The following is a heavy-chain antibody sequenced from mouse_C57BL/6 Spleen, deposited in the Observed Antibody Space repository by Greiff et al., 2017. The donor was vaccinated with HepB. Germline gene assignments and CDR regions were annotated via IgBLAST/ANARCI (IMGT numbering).Heavy chain of an antibody. Sequence: VKLQQPGAELVRPGSSVKLSCKASGYTFTSYWMHWVKQRPIQGLEWIGEILPGSGSTNYNEKFKGKATFTADTSSNTAYMQLSSLTTEDSAIYYCARSRTGAWFAYWGQGTLVTVSA. V-gene: IGHV1-9*01. D-gene: IGHD4-1*01. CDR3: ARSRTGAWFAY. CDR1: GYTFTSYW. J-gene: IGHJ3*01. CDR2: ILPGSGST.